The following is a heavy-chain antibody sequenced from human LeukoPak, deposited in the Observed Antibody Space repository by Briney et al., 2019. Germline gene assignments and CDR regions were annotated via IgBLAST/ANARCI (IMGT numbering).Heavy chain of an antibody. J-gene: IGHJ5*02. D-gene: IGHD6-13*01. CDR3: ASQAAAGTRWFDP. Sequence: GASVKVSCKASGGTFSSYAISWVRQAPGQGLEWMGRIIPILGIANYAQKFQGRVTITADKSTSTAYMELSSLRSEDTAVYYCASQAAAGTRWFDPWGQGTLVTVSS. CDR1: GGTFSSYA. V-gene: IGHV1-69*04. CDR2: IIPILGIA.